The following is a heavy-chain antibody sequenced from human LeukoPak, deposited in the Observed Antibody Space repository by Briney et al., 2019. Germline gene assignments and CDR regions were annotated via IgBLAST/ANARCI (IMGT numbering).Heavy chain of an antibody. V-gene: IGHV3-21*01. CDR1: GFTFNTYS. D-gene: IGHD3-10*01. CDR3: ARGSLSSGSHYGDD. J-gene: IGHJ4*02. CDR2: ISSGSHYI. Sequence: GGSLRLSCGASGFTFNTYSMSWVRQAPGKGLEWVSFISSGSHYIYYADSVKGRFTISRDNTKNSLFLQMNSLRAEDTAVYYCARGSLSSGSHYGDDWGQGTLVTVAS.